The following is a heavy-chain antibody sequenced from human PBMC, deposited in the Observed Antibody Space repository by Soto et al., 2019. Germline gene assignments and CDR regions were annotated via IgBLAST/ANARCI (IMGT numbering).Heavy chain of an antibody. CDR2: ISGSGGST. CDR3: AKARFRDSSMFLLDY. CDR1: GFTFSSYA. D-gene: IGHD6-19*01. Sequence: GGSLRLSCAASGFTFSSYAMSWVRQAPGKGLEWVSAISGSGGSTYYADSVKGRFTISRDNSKNTLYLQMNSLRAEDTAVYYCAKARFRDSSMFLLDYWGQGTLVTVSS. V-gene: IGHV3-23*01. J-gene: IGHJ4*02.